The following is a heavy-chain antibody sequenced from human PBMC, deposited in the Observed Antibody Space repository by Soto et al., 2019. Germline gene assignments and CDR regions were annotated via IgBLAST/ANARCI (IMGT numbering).Heavy chain of an antibody. CDR3: ARSSGYVPGGY. CDR1: GYPISSGYY. CDR2: IHHSGST. V-gene: IGHV4-38-2*01. Sequence: SETLSLTCAVSGYPISSGYYWGCIRQPPGKGLEWIGIIHHSGSTYYNPSLRSRITISVDTSKNQFSLKMPSVTAADTAVYYCARSSGYVPGGYWGQGILVTVSS. J-gene: IGHJ4*02. D-gene: IGHD5-12*01.